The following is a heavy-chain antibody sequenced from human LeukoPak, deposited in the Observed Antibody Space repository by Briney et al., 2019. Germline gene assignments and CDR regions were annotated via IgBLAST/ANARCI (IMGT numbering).Heavy chain of an antibody. J-gene: IGHJ4*02. Sequence: ASVKVSCKASGGTFSSYAISWVRQAPGQGLEWMGWINPNSGGTNYAQKFQGRVTMTRDTSISTAYMELSRLRSDDTAVYYCARDETAAGTRGCDYWGQGTLVTVTS. CDR1: GGTFSSYA. V-gene: IGHV1-2*02. CDR3: ARDETAAGTRGCDY. D-gene: IGHD6-13*01. CDR2: INPNSGGT.